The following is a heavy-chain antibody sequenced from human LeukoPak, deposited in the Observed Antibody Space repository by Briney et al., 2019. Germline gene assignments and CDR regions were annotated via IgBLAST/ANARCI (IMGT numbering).Heavy chain of an antibody. CDR2: IYPDDSDT. Sequence: GESLKISCKGSGYSFNTYWIGWVRQMPGKGLEWMGIIYPDDSDTRYSPSFQDQVTISADKSISTAYLQWSSLKASDTAMYYCARRGRDSNNQKIFDYWGQGTLVTVSS. J-gene: IGHJ4*02. V-gene: IGHV5-51*01. D-gene: IGHD3-16*01. CDR3: ARRGRDSNNQKIFDY. CDR1: GYSFNTYW.